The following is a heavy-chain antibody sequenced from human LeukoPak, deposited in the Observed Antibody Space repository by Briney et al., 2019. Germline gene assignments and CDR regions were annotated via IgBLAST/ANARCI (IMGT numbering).Heavy chain of an antibody. J-gene: IGHJ4*02. CDR3: ARGLRGRSGYYFDS. Sequence: SQTLSLTCTVSIDSISSGDYYWNWIRQPPGKGLEWIGYIHYSGSTYYNPSLRSRVTISVDTSTTQFSLRLTSVTAADTAVYYCARGLRGRSGYYFDSWGQGTLVTVSS. CDR2: IHYSGST. V-gene: IGHV4-30-4*01. CDR1: IDSISSGDYY.